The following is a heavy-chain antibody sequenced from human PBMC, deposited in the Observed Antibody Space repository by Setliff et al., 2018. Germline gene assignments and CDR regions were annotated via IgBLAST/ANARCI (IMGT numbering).Heavy chain of an antibody. CDR2: IYIGGSA. Sequence: YWIAWVRQTPGKGLEWIGHIYIGGSANYNPSLKSRVTMSIDTSKNQFSLKLNSVTAADMAVYYCAREQWLDPPGYYYMDVWAKGTTVTVSS. V-gene: IGHV4-4*07. J-gene: IGHJ6*03. CDR1: Y. CDR3: AREQWLDPPGYYYMDV. D-gene: IGHD6-19*01.